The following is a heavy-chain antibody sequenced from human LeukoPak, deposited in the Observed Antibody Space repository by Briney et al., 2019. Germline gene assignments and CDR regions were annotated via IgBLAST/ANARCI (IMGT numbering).Heavy chain of an antibody. D-gene: IGHD3-10*01. CDR2: INGDESEK. CDR1: GFTFSSYW. CDR3: SGGEGDDY. J-gene: IGHJ4*02. Sequence: GGSLRLSCAASGFTFSSYWMSWVRQAPGKGLEWVANINGDESEKYYVDSVKARFTISRDNVKNSLYLQMNSLRVDDTAIYYCSGGEGDDYWGQGTLVTVSS. V-gene: IGHV3-7*01.